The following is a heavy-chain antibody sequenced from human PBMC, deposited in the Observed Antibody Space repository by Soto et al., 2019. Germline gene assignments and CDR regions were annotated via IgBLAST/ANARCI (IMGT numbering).Heavy chain of an antibody. V-gene: IGHV1-2*02. CDR2: INPNSGGT. CDR1: GCTFTGYY. Sequence: GASVKVSCKASGCTFTGYYMHWVRQAPGQGLEWMGWINPNSGGTNYAQKFQGRVTMTRDTSISTAYMELSRLRSDDTAVYYCARDPLYYYDSSGYPTDYYYYGMDVWGQGTTVTVSS. J-gene: IGHJ6*02. CDR3: ARDPLYYYDSSGYPTDYYYYGMDV. D-gene: IGHD3-22*01.